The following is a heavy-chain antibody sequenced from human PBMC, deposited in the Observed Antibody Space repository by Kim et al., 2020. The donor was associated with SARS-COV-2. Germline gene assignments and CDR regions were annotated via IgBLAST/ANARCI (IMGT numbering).Heavy chain of an antibody. J-gene: IGHJ4*01. CDR3: ARDPWPHLTGGAYDY. D-gene: IGHD2-21*01. CDR1: GFTFSSYA. CDR2: ISYDGSNK. V-gene: IGHV3-30*04. Sequence: GGSLRLSCAASGFTFSSYAMHWVRQAPGKGLEWVAVISYDGSNKNYADSVKGRFTISRDNSKNTLYLQMNSLRAEDTAVYYCARDPWPHLTGGAYDYWG.